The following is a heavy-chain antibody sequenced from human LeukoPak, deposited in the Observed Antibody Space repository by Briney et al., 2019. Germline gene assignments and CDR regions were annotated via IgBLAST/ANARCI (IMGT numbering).Heavy chain of an antibody. V-gene: IGHV1-69-2*01. D-gene: IGHD4/OR15-4a*01. Sequence: ASVKVSCKASGGTFSSHGISWVQQAPGKGLEWMGLVDPEDGETIYAEKFQGRVTITADTSTDTAYMELSSLRSEDTAVYYCATEAKEVHWFDPWGQGTLVTVSS. CDR3: ATEAKEVHWFDP. CDR2: VDPEDGET. J-gene: IGHJ5*02. CDR1: GGTFSSHG.